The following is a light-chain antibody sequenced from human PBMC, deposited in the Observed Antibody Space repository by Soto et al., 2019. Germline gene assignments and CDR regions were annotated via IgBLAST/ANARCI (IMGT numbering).Light chain of an antibody. CDR2: EVS. CDR3: CSYAGSSTFHVV. Sequence: QSVLTQPASVSGSPGQSITISCTGTSSDVGSYNLVSWYQQHPGKAPKLMIYEVSKRPSGVSNRFSGSKSGNTASLTISGLQAEDGADYYCCSYAGSSTFHVVFGGGTKLTVL. V-gene: IGLV2-23*02. J-gene: IGLJ2*01. CDR1: SSDVGSYNL.